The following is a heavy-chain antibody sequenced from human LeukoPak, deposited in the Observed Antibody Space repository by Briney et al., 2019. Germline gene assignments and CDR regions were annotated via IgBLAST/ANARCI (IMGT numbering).Heavy chain of an antibody. CDR3: ARAERQRNNWFDP. J-gene: IGHJ5*02. CDR1: GGSISSGSYY. V-gene: IGHV4-61*02. Sequence: SETLSLTCTVSGGSISSGSYYWSWIRQPAGKGLEWIGRIYTSGSTNYNPSLKSRVTISVDTSKNQFSLKLSSVTAADTAVYYCARAERQRNNWFDPWGQGTLVSVSS. CDR2: IYTSGST. D-gene: IGHD1-26*01.